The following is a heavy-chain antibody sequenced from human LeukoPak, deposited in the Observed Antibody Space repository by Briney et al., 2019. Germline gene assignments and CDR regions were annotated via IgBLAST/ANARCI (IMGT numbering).Heavy chain of an antibody. CDR3: AAIAAAGTRAFDI. J-gene: IGHJ3*02. V-gene: IGHV3-7*01. CDR1: GFTFTNYW. Sequence: GGSLRLSCAASGFTFTNYWMSWVRQAPGKGLEWVANIKQDGSEKYYVDSVKGRFTISRDNAKNSLYLQMNSLRAEDTAVYYCAAIAAAGTRAFDIWGQGTMVTVSS. D-gene: IGHD6-13*01. CDR2: IKQDGSEK.